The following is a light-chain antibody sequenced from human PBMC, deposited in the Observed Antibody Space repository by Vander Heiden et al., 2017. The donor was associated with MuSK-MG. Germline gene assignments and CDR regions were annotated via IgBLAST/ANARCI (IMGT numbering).Light chain of an antibody. CDR3: TSYAGSNHVV. V-gene: IGLV2-8*01. Sequence: QSALTQPPSASGPPGQSITISCTGTGSDIGGYNYVSWYQQHPGKAPRLMIYEVTKRPSGVPDRFSGSKSGNTASLTVSGLQAEDEAHYYCTSYAGSNHVVFGGGTKLTVL. CDR1: GSDIGGYNY. J-gene: IGLJ2*01. CDR2: EVT.